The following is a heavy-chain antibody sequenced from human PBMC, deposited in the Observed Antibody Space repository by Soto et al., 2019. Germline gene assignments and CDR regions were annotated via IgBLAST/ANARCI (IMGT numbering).Heavy chain of an antibody. V-gene: IGHV3-30*18. J-gene: IGHJ6*02. Sequence: QVQLVESGGGVVQPGTSLRLSCAASGFTFKTHAMHWVRQAPGKGLEWMAVIAYDGNEKFYADSVKGRFTISRDNSKNALYWKINTLRNEDTAVYYCGKDVGDYVPYYYGVDVWGQGTTVTVSS. CDR2: IAYDGNEK. D-gene: IGHD1-26*01. CDR3: GKDVGDYVPYYYGVDV. CDR1: GFTFKTHA.